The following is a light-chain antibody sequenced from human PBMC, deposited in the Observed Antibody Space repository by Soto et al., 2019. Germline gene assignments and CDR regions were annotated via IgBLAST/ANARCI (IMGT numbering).Light chain of an antibody. Sequence: QSVLTQPRSVSGSPGQSVTISCTGSSSDVGAYNFVSWYQQHPGKAPKLMIYDVSKRPSGVPDRFSASKSGNTASLTISGLQAEDESVYYCYSYAGSYTWVFGGGTQLTVL. CDR1: SSDVGAYNF. CDR3: YSYAGSYTWV. V-gene: IGLV2-11*01. J-gene: IGLJ3*02. CDR2: DVS.